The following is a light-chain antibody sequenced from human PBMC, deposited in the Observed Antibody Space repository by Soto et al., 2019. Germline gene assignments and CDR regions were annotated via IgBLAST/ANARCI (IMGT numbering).Light chain of an antibody. V-gene: IGKV3-15*01. CDR2: GAS. Sequence: EIVMTQSPATLSVSPGERATLSCRASQSVSDNLACYQQKPGQAPSLLIYGASTRATGIPARFSGSGSGTEFTLTISSLQSEDFAVYYCQQSNNWPYTFGQGTKLDIK. CDR1: QSVSDN. J-gene: IGKJ2*01. CDR3: QQSNNWPYT.